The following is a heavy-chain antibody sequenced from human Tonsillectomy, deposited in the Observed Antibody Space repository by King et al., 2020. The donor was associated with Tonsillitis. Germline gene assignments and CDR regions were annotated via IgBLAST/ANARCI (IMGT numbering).Heavy chain of an antibody. CDR1: GFTFTSYT. J-gene: IGHJ3*02. CDR2: ISPSSAYI. V-gene: IGHV3-21*01. Sequence: VQLVESGGGRVKPGGSLRLSCAASGFTFTSYTMNWVRQAPGKGLEWVSSISPSSAYINYADSMKGRFTISRDNANSSLYLQMNSLRAEDTAVYYCARDAGGTFDNAFDIWGQGAMVTVSS. CDR3: ARDAGGTFDNAFDI. D-gene: IGHD1-26*01.